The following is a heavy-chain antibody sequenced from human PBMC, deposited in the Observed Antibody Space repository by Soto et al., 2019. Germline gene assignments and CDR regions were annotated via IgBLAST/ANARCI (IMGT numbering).Heavy chain of an antibody. CDR1: GFSLPTSGVR. CDR2: IYCDDAK. J-gene: IGHJ4*02. CDR3: AHRVLGAVFGWGTTTEIHVDC. D-gene: IGHD3-3*01. V-gene: IGHV2-5*02. Sequence: QITLNESGPTVVKPTETLTRTCTFSGFSLPTSGVRVGWARRSPGKAPEWLAFIYCDDAKRYSTSLKSRLTITRDTSNTQEVLTIANGNPADSATFYCAHRVLGAVFGWGTTTEIHVDCCGQRTKVVVSS.